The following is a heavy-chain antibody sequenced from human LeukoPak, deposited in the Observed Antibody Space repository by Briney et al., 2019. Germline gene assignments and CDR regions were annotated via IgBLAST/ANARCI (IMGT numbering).Heavy chain of an antibody. V-gene: IGHV3-7*01. CDR3: ARELVMVRGLVYYYGMDV. D-gene: IGHD3-10*01. CDR2: IKQDGSEK. Sequence: GGSLRLSCAASGFTFSSYWMSWVRQAPGRGLEWVANIKQDGSEKYYVDSVKGRFTISRDNAKNSLYLQMNSLRAEDTAVYYCARELVMVRGLVYYYGMDVWGQGTTVTVSS. J-gene: IGHJ6*02. CDR1: GFTFSSYW.